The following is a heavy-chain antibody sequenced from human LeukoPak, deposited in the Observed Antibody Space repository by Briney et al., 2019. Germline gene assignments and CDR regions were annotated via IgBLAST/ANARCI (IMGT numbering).Heavy chain of an antibody. J-gene: IGHJ4*02. CDR2: IDWDDDK. CDR3: ARISAYGDYYFDY. D-gene: IGHD4-17*01. Sequence: TLSLTCTVSGGSISSYYWSWIRQPPGKALEWLALIDWDDDKYYSTSLKTRLTISKDTFKNQVVLTMTNMDPVDTATYYCARISAYGDYYFDYWGQGILVTVSS. CDR1: GGSISSYYW. V-gene: IGHV2-70*18.